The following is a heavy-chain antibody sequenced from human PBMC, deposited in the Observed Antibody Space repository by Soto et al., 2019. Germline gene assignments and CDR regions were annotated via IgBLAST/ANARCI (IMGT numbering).Heavy chain of an antibody. D-gene: IGHD6-19*01. CDR2: VSHDGRNT. Sequence: VQLVESGGGVVQPGRSLRLSCAASGFTFSDYAMHWVRQAPGKGLEWVAVVSHDGRNTHYADSVKGRFTISRDSSKNKVYLEMTSLRAEDTAVYYCAKGGRKWLVTSDFNYCGQGALVTVSS. V-gene: IGHV3-30*18. CDR1: GFTFSDYA. J-gene: IGHJ4*02. CDR3: AKGGRKWLVTSDFNY.